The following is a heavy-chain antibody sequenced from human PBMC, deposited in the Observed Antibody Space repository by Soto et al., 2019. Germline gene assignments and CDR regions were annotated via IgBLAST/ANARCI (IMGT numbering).Heavy chain of an antibody. CDR2: IIPIFGTA. CDR1: GGTFSSYA. CDR3: ARKRRELFHGYFDL. J-gene: IGHJ2*01. Sequence: QVQLVQSGAEVKKPGSSVKVSCKASGGTFSSYAISWVRQAPGRGLEWMGGIIPIFGTANYAQKFQGRVTITAEESTSTAYMELGSLRSEDTAVYDCARKRRELFHGYFDLWGRGTLVTVSS. D-gene: IGHD1-26*01. V-gene: IGHV1-69*12.